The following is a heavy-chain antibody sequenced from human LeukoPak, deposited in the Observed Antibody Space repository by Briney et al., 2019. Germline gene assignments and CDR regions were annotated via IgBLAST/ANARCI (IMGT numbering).Heavy chain of an antibody. D-gene: IGHD3-16*01. CDR3: VRELKGGHFDY. CDR1: GYSFADYY. J-gene: IGHJ4*02. Sequence: ASVKVSCKASGYSFADYYIHWVRQAPGQGLEWLGVMYSSVGTTSSAQKFQGRVTMTSDTSTSTVYMELISLRSEDTAVYYCVRELKGGHFDYWGQGTLVTVSS. V-gene: IGHV1-46*01. CDR2: MYSSVGTT.